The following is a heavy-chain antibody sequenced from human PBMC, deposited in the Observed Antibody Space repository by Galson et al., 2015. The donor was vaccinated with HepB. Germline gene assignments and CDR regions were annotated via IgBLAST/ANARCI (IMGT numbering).Heavy chain of an antibody. CDR2: ISYDGSKK. V-gene: IGHV3-30*04. CDR3: ARGALTELLRD. CDR1: GFTFSSYA. Sequence: SLRLSCAASGFTFSSYAMHWVRQAPGKGLEWVSVISYDGSKKYYIEPVEGRFTVSRDNSKNTLYLQMNSLTVEDTAVYYCARGALTELLRDWGQGILVTVSS. D-gene: IGHD1-26*01. J-gene: IGHJ4*02.